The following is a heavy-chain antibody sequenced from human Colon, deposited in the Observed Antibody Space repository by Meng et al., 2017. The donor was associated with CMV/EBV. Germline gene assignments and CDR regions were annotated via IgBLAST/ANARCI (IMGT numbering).Heavy chain of an antibody. CDR3: AKGRYVFGGRNGMDV. J-gene: IGHJ6*02. CDR1: GFSFSRNN. Sequence: GESLKISCAASGFSFSRNNMHWVRQAPGKGLEWVAFIGHDGSNKYFADSVRGRFTISRDNSRNTVDLQMNSLRGEDTAVYCCAKGRYVFGGRNGMDVWGQGTTVTVSS. D-gene: IGHD3-16*01. CDR2: IGHDGSNK. V-gene: IGHV3-30*02.